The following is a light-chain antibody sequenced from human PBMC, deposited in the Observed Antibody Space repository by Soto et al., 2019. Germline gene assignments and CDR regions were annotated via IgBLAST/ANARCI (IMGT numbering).Light chain of an antibody. CDR1: NSDVGIYDF. J-gene: IGLJ1*01. V-gene: IGLV2-14*01. CDR3: ISYTSDDVRYV. Sequence: QSVLTQPASVSGTPGQSITISCTGSNSDVGIYDFVSWYQHHPGRAPKLIVSEVSHRPSGVSNRFSGSKSDNTASLTISGLHSEDEADYYCISYTSDDVRYVFGTGTKLTVL. CDR2: EVS.